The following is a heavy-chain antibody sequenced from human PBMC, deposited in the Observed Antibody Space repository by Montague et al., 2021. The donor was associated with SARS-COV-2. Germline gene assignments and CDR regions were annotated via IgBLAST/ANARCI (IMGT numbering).Heavy chain of an antibody. J-gene: IGHJ6*02. Sequence: SLRLSFSASGFTFSNSAMNWVRQAPGKGLEWVSGSSGSDGGTHYADSVKGRLTISRDNSKNVLYLQMNSLRAEDTALYYCAKDSYYYGLGYGMDVWGQGTTVTVSS. CDR2: SSGSDGGT. D-gene: IGHD3-10*01. CDR1: GFTFSNSA. V-gene: IGHV3-23*01. CDR3: AKDSYYYGLGYGMDV.